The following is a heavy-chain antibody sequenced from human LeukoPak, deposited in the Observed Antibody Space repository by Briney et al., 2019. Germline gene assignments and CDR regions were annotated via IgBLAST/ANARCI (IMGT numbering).Heavy chain of an antibody. D-gene: IGHD5-24*01. CDR3: ASSKRDGYNLGDDY. J-gene: IGHJ4*02. Sequence: ASVKVSCKASGYTFTSYGISWVRQAPGQGLEWMGWISAYNGNTNYAQKLQGRVTMTTDTSTSTAYMELSSLRSEDTAVYYCASSKRDGYNLGDDYWGQGTLVTVSS. CDR2: ISAYNGNT. CDR1: GYTFTSYG. V-gene: IGHV1-18*01.